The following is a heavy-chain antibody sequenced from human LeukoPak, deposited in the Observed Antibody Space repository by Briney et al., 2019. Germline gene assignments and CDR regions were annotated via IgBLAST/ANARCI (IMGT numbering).Heavy chain of an antibody. CDR1: GGSISSYY. J-gene: IGHJ5*02. V-gene: IGHV4-4*07. Sequence: ASETLSLTCTVSGGSISSYYWNWIRQPAGKGLEWIGRLYTSGTTNYNPPLKSRVTMSVDTSKNQFSLKLTSVTAADTAVYYCASGSGSYSHWFDPWGQGILVSVSS. CDR3: ASGSGSYSHWFDP. D-gene: IGHD3-10*01. CDR2: LYTSGTT.